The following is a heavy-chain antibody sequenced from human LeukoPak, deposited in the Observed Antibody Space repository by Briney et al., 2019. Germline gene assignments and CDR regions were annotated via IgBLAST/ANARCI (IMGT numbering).Heavy chain of an antibody. J-gene: IGHJ6*03. Sequence: ASVKVSCKASGYTFTGYYMHWVRQAPGQGLEWMGGIIPIFGTANYAQKFQGRVTITADKSTSTAYMELSSLRSEDTAVYYCARGITGTPFYYYYYYMDVWGKGTTVTVS. CDR2: IIPIFGTA. CDR1: GYTFTGYY. CDR3: ARGITGTPFYYYYYYMDV. D-gene: IGHD1/OR15-1a*01. V-gene: IGHV1-69*06.